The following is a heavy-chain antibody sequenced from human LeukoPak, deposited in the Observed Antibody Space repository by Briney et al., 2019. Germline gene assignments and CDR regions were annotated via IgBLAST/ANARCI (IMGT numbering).Heavy chain of an antibody. D-gene: IGHD6-13*01. J-gene: IGHJ1*01. CDR2: INHSGST. Sequence: PSETLSLTCAVYGGSFSGYYWSWIRQPPGEGLEWIGEINHSGSTNYNPSLKSRVTISVDTSKNQFSLKLSSVTAADTAVYYCARGVAAAYRWYFQHWGQGTLVTVSS. CDR3: ARGVAAAYRWYFQH. V-gene: IGHV4-34*01. CDR1: GGSFSGYY.